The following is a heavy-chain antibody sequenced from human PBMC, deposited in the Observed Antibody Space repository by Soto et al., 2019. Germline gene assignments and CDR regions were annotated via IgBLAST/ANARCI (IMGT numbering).Heavy chain of an antibody. D-gene: IGHD3-9*01. CDR2: ISSSGSTI. J-gene: IGHJ4*02. CDR1: GFTFSSYE. Sequence: EVQLVESGGGLVQPGGSLRLSCAASGFTFSSYEMNWVRQAPGKGLEWVSYISSSGSTIYYADSVKGRFTISRDNAKNSLYLQMSSLRAEDTAVYYCASGVNYDILTGYYNLFDYWGQGTLVTVSS. CDR3: ASGVNYDILTGYYNLFDY. V-gene: IGHV3-48*03.